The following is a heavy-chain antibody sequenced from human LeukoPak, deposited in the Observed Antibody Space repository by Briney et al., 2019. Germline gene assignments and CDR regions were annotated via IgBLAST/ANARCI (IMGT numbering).Heavy chain of an antibody. CDR1: GGSFNSYY. J-gene: IGHJ4*02. CDR3: ARDLVYLIDEDYG. D-gene: IGHD4-17*01. V-gene: IGHV4-4*07. Sequence: SETLSLTCSVSGGSFNSYYWSWIRQPAGKGLEWIGRTHTSGSTDYTPSLQSRVTISIDTSKRQFYLNLSSVTAADTAVYYCARDLVYLIDEDYGWGQGTLVTVSS. CDR2: THTSGST.